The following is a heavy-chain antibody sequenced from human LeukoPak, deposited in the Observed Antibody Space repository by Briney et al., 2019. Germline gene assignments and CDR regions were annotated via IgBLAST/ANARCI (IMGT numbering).Heavy chain of an antibody. CDR3: AREGYGDPGWFDP. J-gene: IGHJ5*02. CDR1: GFTFSSYG. D-gene: IGHD4-17*01. CDR2: IWYDGSNK. V-gene: IGHV3-33*01. Sequence: GGSLRLSCAASGFTFSSYGMHWVRQAPGKGLEWVAVIWYDGSNKYYADSVKGRFTISRDNSKNTLYMQMNSLRAEDTAVYYCAREGYGDPGWFDPWGQGTLVTVSS.